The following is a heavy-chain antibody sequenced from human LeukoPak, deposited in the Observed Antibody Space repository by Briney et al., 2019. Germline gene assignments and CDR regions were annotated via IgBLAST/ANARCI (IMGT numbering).Heavy chain of an antibody. V-gene: IGHV4-59*07. J-gene: IGHJ4*02. CDR3: ATTLEGDTASFDY. Sequence: SDTLSLTCTVSGGSISSYHWSWIRQPPGEDLEWIGYIYYRESTSYNPSLKSRVTMSVDTSRDHLSLKLSSVTAADTAVYYCATTLEGDTASFDYWGQGTLVTVSS. CDR1: GGSISSYH. D-gene: IGHD5-18*01. CDR2: IYYREST.